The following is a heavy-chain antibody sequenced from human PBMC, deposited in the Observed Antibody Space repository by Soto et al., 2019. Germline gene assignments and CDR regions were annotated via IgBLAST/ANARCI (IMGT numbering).Heavy chain of an antibody. CDR2: IWYDGSNK. J-gene: IGHJ6*02. D-gene: IGHD3-10*01. V-gene: IGHV3-33*01. CDR1: GFTFSSYG. CDR3: ARGEGGYYGSGSYQYYYYGMNV. Sequence: GGSLRLSCAASGFTFSSYGMHWVCQAPGKGLEWVAVIWYDGSNKYYADSVKGRFTISRDNSKNTLYLQMNSLRAEDTAVYYCARGEGGYYGSGSYQYYYYGMNVWGQGTTVTVSS.